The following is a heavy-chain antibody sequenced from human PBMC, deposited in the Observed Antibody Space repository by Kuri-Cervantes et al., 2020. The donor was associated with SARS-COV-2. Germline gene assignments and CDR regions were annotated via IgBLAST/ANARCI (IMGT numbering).Heavy chain of an antibody. D-gene: IGHD4/OR15-4a*01. CDR1: GYSISTFY. CDR2: IYSSGAT. CDR3: ARDPNANHNNWFDP. Sequence: SETLSPTCSVSGYSISTFYWGWIRQSAGKGLEWIGRIYSSGATNYNPSLESRVTMSIDMSKNQFSLRLTSVTAADTAMYYCARDPNANHNNWFDPWGQGTLVTVSS. V-gene: IGHV4-4*07. J-gene: IGHJ5*02.